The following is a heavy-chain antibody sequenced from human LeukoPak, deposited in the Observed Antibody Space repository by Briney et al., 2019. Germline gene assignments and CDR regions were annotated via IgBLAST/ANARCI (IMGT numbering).Heavy chain of an antibody. V-gene: IGHV4-30-4*08. Sequence: SQTLSLTCTVSGGSISSGDYYWSWIRQPPGKGLEWIGYIYYSGSTYYNPSLKSRVTISVDTSKNQFSLKLSSVTAADTAVYYCAALTVGDDAFDIWGQGTMVTVSS. J-gene: IGHJ3*02. CDR2: IYYSGST. D-gene: IGHD3-16*01. CDR1: GGSISSGDYY. CDR3: AALTVGDDAFDI.